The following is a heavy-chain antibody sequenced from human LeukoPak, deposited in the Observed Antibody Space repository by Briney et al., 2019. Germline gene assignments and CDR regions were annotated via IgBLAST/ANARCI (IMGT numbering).Heavy chain of an antibody. CDR2: MNPNSGNT. D-gene: IGHD4/OR15-4a*01. V-gene: IGHV1-8*01. CDR3: ARANDYFDY. J-gene: IGHJ4*02. CDR1: GYTFTSYD. Sequence: GASVKVSCKASGYTFTSYDINWVRQATGQGLEWMGWMNPNSGNTGYAQKLQGRVTMTTDTSTSTAYMELRSLRSDDTAVYYCARANDYFDYWGQGTLVTVSS.